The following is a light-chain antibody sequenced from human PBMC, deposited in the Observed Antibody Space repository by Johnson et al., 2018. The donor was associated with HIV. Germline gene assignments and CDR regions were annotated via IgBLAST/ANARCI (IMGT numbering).Light chain of an antibody. Sequence: QSVLTQPPSVSAAPGQKVTISCSGSSSNIVSNYVSWYQHLPGTAPKILIYDNNQRPSGIPDRFSVSKSGTSATLGITGLQTGDEADYYCGTWDSSLSTYVFGSGTKVTVL. V-gene: IGLV1-51*01. CDR1: SSNIVSNY. J-gene: IGLJ1*01. CDR2: DNN. CDR3: GTWDSSLSTYV.